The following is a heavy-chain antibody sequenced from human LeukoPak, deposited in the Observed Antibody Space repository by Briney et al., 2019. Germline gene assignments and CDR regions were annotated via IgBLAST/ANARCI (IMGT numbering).Heavy chain of an antibody. CDR1: GYTFTSYG. D-gene: IGHD1/OR15-1a*01. J-gene: IGHJ4*02. V-gene: IGHV1-18*01. CDR3: ARAADPEQVDY. CDR2: ISAYNGNT. Sequence: GASVKVSCKASGYTFTSYGISWVRQAPGQGLEWMGWISAYNGNTNYAQKLQGRVTMTTDTSTSTPYMELRSLRSDDTAVYYCARAADPEQVDYWGQGTLVTVSS.